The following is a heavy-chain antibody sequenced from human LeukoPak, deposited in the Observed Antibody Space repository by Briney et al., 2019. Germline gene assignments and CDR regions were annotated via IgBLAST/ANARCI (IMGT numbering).Heavy chain of an antibody. D-gene: IGHD2-2*01. CDR1: GYSISSGYY. V-gene: IGHV4-38-2*01. CDR3: ARGGVVPAAGYNCFDP. CDR2: IYHSGST. J-gene: IGHJ5*02. Sequence: NPSETLSLTCAVSGYSISSGYYWGWIRQPPGKGLEWIGSIYHSGSTYYNPSLKSRVTISVDTSKNQFSLKLNSVTAADTAVYYCARGGVVPAAGYNCFDPWGQGTLVIVSS.